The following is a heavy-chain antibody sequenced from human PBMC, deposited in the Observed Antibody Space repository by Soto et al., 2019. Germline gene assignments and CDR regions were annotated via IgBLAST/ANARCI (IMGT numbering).Heavy chain of an antibody. Sequence: SETLSLTCAVYGGSFSGYYWSWIRQPPGKGLEWIGEINHSGSTNYNPSLKSRVTISVDTSKNQFSLKLSSVTAADTAVYYCARGPGGVYSMFYGSDPFDPWGQGTLVTVSS. V-gene: IGHV4-34*01. D-gene: IGHD3-10*01. CDR2: INHSGST. J-gene: IGHJ5*02. CDR1: GGSFSGYY. CDR3: ARGPGGVYSMFYGSDPFDP.